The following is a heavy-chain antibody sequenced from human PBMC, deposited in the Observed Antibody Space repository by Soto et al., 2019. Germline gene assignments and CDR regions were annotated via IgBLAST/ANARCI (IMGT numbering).Heavy chain of an antibody. Sequence: QVQLVQSGAEVKKPGASVKVSCKASGYTFTSYAMHWVRQAPGQRLEWMGWINAGNGNTKYSQKFQGRVTITRDTSASTAYMELSSLRSEDTAVYYCARGSMNNYYYYGMDVWGQGTTVTVSS. CDR2: INAGNGNT. J-gene: IGHJ6*02. CDR3: ARGSMNNYYYYGMDV. V-gene: IGHV1-3*01. CDR1: GYTFTSYA.